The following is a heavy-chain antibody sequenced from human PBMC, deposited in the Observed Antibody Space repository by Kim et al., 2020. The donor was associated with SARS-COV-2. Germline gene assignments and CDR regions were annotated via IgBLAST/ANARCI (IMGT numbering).Heavy chain of an antibody. J-gene: IGHJ2*01. D-gene: IGHD6-19*01. CDR3: ARGIAVAGTHFDL. Sequence: YPGSVKGRFTISRENAKNSLYLQMNSLRAGDTAVYYCARGIAVAGTHFDLWGRGTLVTVSS. V-gene: IGHV3-13*01.